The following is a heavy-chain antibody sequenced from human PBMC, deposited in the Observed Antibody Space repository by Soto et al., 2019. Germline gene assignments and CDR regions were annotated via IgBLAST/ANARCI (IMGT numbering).Heavy chain of an antibody. CDR1: GFTFSSYS. V-gene: IGHV3-21*01. J-gene: IGHJ6*02. CDR2: ISSSSSYI. Sequence: GGSLRLSCAASGFTFSSYSMNWVRQAPGKGLEWVSSISSSSSYIYYADSVKGRFTISRDNAKNSLYLQVNSLRAEDTAVYYCARDMQRYSSSSPPAYGMDVWGQGTTVTVSS. D-gene: IGHD6-6*01. CDR3: ARDMQRYSSSSPPAYGMDV.